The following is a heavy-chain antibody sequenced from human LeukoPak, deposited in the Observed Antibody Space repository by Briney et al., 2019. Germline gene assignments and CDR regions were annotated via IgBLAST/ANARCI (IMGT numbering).Heavy chain of an antibody. CDR1: GGSISSYY. J-gene: IGHJ3*02. CDR3: ARFCSSTSCYWGDAFDI. V-gene: IGHV4-4*07. CDR2: IYTSGST. D-gene: IGHD2-2*01. Sequence: PSETLSLTCTVSGGSISSYYWSWIRQPAGKGLEWIGRIYTSGSTNYDPSLKSRVTMSVDTSKNQFSLKLSSVNAADTAVYYCARFCSSTSCYWGDAFDIWGQGTMVTVSS.